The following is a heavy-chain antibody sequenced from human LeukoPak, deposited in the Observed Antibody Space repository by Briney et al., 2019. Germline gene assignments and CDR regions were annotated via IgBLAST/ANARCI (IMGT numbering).Heavy chain of an antibody. CDR1: GVSIGSDKYY. J-gene: IGHJ3*02. CDR3: ATPYCGTISCLDVFDI. Sequence: SETLSLTCTVSGVSIGSDKYYWSWIRQRPGKGLEWIGYMYYSGSTSYNPSLKSRVSISLGTPKNQFSLKLTSVTASDTAVYYRATPYCGTISCLDVFDIWGQGTMVTVSS. V-gene: IGHV4-31*03. CDR2: MYYSGST. D-gene: IGHD2-21*01.